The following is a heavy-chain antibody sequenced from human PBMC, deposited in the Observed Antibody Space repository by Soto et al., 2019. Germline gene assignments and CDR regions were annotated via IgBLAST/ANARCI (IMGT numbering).Heavy chain of an antibody. D-gene: IGHD3-10*01. CDR3: AREGFLSYYYGSGSSNYFDY. CDR1: GGSISRGGYY. CDR2: IYYSGST. V-gene: IGHV4-31*03. J-gene: IGHJ4*02. Sequence: PSETRSLTCTVSGGSISRGGYYGSWIRQHPGKGLEWIGYIYYSGSTYYNPSLKSRVTISVDTSKNQFSLKLSSVTAADTAVYYCAREGFLSYYYGSGSSNYFDYWGQGTLVTVSS.